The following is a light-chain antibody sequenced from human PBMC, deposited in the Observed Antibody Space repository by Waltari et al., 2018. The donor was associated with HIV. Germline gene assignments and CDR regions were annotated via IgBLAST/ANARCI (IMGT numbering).Light chain of an antibody. CDR1: TRDIGNYHY. J-gene: IGLJ1*01. CDR3: SSYSSSTSPYV. V-gene: IGLV2-14*01. CDR2: EFS. Sequence: QSALTQPASVSGSPGQSITIYCHGTTRDIGNYHYVSWYQNHPGRAPKLIIYEFSNRPSGVSNRFSGSKSGNTASLTVSGLHAEDEGDYYCSSYSSSTSPYVFGTGTKVTVV.